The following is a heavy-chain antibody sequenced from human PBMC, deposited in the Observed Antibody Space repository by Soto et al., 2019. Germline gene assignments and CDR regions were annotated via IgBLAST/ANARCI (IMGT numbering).Heavy chain of an antibody. CDR1: GGSISSDSFY. J-gene: IGHJ6*02. CDR2: IYYSGDT. V-gene: IGHV4-39*01. D-gene: IGHD2-15*01. CDR3: ARNQPQRYCSGGTCRPAYGMDV. Sequence: SETLSLTCTVSGGSISSDSFYWAWIRQPPGKGLEWIGIIYYSGDTYYNPSLAGRLTMSVDTSNQFSLTLRSVTAADTALYYCARNQPQRYCSGGTCRPAYGMDVWGQGTTVT.